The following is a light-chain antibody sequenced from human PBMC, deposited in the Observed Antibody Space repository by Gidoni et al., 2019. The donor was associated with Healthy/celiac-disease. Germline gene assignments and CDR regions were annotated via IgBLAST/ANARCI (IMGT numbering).Light chain of an antibody. V-gene: IGKV2-28*01. CDR2: LGS. J-gene: IGKJ4*01. CDR3: MQALQTPLT. Sequence: DIVMTQSLLSLPVTPGEPASIACRSRQRPRHSNGYNYMAWYLQKTGQSPQLLIYLGSNRASVVPDRFSGSGSGTDFTLKISRVEAEDVGVYYCMQALQTPLTFGGGTKVEIK. CDR1: QRPRHSNGYNY.